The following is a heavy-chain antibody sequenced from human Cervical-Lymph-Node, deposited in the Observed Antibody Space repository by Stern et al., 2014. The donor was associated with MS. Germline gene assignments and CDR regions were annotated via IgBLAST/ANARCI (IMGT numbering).Heavy chain of an antibody. CDR3: ARGGGLRYFDWLPLHLDV. V-gene: IGHV7-4-1*02. Sequence: QVQLVQSGSELKKPGASVKVSCKASGYTFTSYAMNWVRQAPGQGLEWMGWINTNTGNPTYTQGFKERIVFSLDTSVSTAYLQISSLKAEDTAVYYCARGGGLRYFDWLPLHLDVWGQGTTVTVSS. J-gene: IGHJ6*02. D-gene: IGHD3-9*01. CDR1: GYTFTSYA. CDR2: INTNTGNP.